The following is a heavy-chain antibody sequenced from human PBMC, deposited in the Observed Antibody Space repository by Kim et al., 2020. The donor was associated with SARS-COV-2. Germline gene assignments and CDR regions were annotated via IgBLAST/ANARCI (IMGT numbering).Heavy chain of an antibody. CDR2: IWYDGSNK. Sequence: GGSLRLSCAASGFTFSSYGMHWVRQAPGKGLEWVAVIWYDGSNKYYADPVKGRFTISRDNSKNTLYLQMNSLRAEDTAVYYCARESPGSGSDFVYWGQGTLVTVSS. J-gene: IGHJ4*02. CDR3: ARESPGSGSDFVY. D-gene: IGHD5-12*01. CDR1: GFTFSSYG. V-gene: IGHV3-33*01.